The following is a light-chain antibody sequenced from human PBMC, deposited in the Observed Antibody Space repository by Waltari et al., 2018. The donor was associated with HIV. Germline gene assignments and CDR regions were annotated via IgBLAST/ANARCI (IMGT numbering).Light chain of an antibody. Sequence: QSVLTQPPSASGTPGQRVTISCSGSRSNIGNNDVYWFQHLPGTAPKLLIYRNNQRPSGVPDRFTGSKSGPSASLAISGLRSEDEADYYCDAWDNSLSGRVFGGGTKLTVL. J-gene: IGLJ3*02. V-gene: IGLV1-47*01. CDR2: RNN. CDR3: DAWDNSLSGRV. CDR1: RSNIGNND.